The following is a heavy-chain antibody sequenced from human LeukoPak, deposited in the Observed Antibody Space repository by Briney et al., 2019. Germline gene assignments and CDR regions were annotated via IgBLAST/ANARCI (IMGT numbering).Heavy chain of an antibody. D-gene: IGHD6-13*01. CDR2: MNPNSGDT. V-gene: IGHV1-2*02. J-gene: IGHJ6*02. CDR3: ARTQQQDMDV. Sequence: ASVKVSCNASGYTFTGYYFHWVRQAPGQGLEGMGWMNPNSGDTNYAQKFQGRFTMTRDAYIRTGYKELTGLRYEDTGIYFCARTQQQDMDVWGQGTTVTVSS. CDR1: GYTFTGYY.